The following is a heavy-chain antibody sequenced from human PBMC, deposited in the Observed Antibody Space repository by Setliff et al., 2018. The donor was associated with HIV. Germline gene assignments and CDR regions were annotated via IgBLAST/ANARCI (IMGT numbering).Heavy chain of an antibody. CDR2: IYTSGST. Sequence: SSETLSLTCTVSGGSISSGSYYWSWIRQPAGKGLEWIWHIYTSGSTNYNPSLKSRVTISVDTSKNQFSLKLSSVTAADTAVYYCARTDWARTSYYYYYGMNVWDQGTTVTVSS. J-gene: IGHJ6*02. V-gene: IGHV4-61*09. CDR3: ARTDWARTSYYYYYGMNV. CDR1: GGSISSGSYY. D-gene: IGHD3-9*01.